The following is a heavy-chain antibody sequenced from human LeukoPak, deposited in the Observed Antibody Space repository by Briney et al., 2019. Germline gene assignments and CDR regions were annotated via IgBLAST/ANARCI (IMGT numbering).Heavy chain of an antibody. CDR1: GGYIYSNYW. Sequence: SETLSLTCTISGGYIYSNYWWSWVRQSPGKGPEWIGEIFHSGNTNYSPSLESRVTISVDKSKNQFSLKLTSVTAADTAVYYRVRELGDTVITGGHWFDPWGQGTLVIVSS. CDR3: VRELGDTVITGGHWFDP. D-gene: IGHD4-17*01. CDR2: IFHSGNT. V-gene: IGHV4-4*02. J-gene: IGHJ5*02.